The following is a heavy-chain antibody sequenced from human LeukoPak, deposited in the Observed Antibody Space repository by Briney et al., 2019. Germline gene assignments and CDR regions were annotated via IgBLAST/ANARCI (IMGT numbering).Heavy chain of an antibody. CDR1: GFTFDDYG. CDR3: AKTFNRAYTYGPADN. CDR2: ISGNHDNT. J-gene: IGHJ4*02. Sequence: GGSLRLSCAASGFTFDDYGMSWVRQAPGKGLEWVSTISGNHDNTYYADSVNGRFTISRDSSKNTLYLQMSILSAEDTAIYYCAKTFNRAYTYGPADNWGQGTLVTVSS. V-gene: IGHV3-23*01. D-gene: IGHD5-18*01.